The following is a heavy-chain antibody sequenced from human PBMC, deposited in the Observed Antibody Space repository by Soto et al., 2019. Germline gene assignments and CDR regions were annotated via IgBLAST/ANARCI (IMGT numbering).Heavy chain of an antibody. V-gene: IGHV4-30-2*01. D-gene: IGHD3-22*01. J-gene: IGHJ5*02. CDR1: NPSSSYGPHS. CDR2: IYHSGST. Sequence: TLSITCALPNPSSSYGPHSSRSIRWPPWKGLEWVGYIYHSGSTYYNPSLKSRVTISVDRSKNRFSLNLNSVTAADTAVYYCARANRPITMTYLNWFDPWGQGTLVTVSS. CDR3: ARANRPITMTYLNWFDP.